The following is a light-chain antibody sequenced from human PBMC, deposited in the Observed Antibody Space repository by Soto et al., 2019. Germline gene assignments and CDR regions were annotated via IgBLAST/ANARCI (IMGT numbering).Light chain of an antibody. CDR1: SGHSSYA. CDR3: QTWGTGVV. CDR2: LNSDGSH. Sequence: QSVLTQSPSASASLGASVKLTCTLSSGHSSYAIAWHQQQPEKGLRYLMKLNSDGSHSKGDGIPDRFSGSSSGAERYLTISSLQSEDEADYYCQTWGTGVVFGGGTKVTVL. V-gene: IGLV4-69*01. J-gene: IGLJ2*01.